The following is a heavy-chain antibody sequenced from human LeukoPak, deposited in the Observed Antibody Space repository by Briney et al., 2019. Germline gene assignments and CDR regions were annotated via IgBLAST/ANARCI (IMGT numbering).Heavy chain of an antibody. J-gene: IGHJ4*02. CDR1: GASISSSTYY. CDR2: IYYSGDT. V-gene: IGHV4-39*01. Sequence: PSETPSLTCTVSGASISSSTYYWGWIRQPPGKGLEWIGSIYYSGDTYYNPSLKSRVTISVDTSKNQFSLKLSSVTAADTAVYYCARLDGDSLFDYWGQGTLVTVSS. CDR3: ARLDGDSLFDY. D-gene: IGHD4-17*01.